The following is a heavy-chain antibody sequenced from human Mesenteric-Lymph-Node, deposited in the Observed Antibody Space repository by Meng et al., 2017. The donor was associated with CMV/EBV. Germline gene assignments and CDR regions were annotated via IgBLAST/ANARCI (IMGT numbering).Heavy chain of an antibody. D-gene: IGHD6-13*01. V-gene: IGHV3-33*01. J-gene: IGHJ4*02. CDR2: IWYDGSNK. Sequence: GGSLRLSCSASGFTFSSYGMHWVRQAPGKGLEWVAVIWYDGSNKYYADSVKGRFYISRDNAKNSLSLQMNSLRAEDTAVYYCARDVASARFDYWGQGTLVTVSS. CDR1: GFTFSSYG. CDR3: ARDVASARFDY.